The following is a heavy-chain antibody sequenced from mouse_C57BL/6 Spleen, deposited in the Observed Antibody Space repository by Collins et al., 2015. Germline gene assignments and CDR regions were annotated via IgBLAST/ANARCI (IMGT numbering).Heavy chain of an antibody. CDR2: IHPNSGST. D-gene: IGHD1-1*01. J-gene: IGHJ1*03. CDR1: GYTFTSYW. CDR3: ARWDYGSSYGGYFDV. V-gene: IGHV1-64*01. Sequence: GYTFTSYWMHWVKQRPGQGLEWIGMIHPNSGSTNYNEKFKSKATLTVDKSSSTAYMQLSSLTSEDSAVYYCARWDYGSSYGGYFDVWGTGTTVTVSS.